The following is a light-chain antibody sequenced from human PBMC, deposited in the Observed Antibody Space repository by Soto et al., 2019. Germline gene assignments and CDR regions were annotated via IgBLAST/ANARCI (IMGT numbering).Light chain of an antibody. CDR3: SSHSGLGALV. V-gene: IGLV2-14*01. CDR1: SSDIGGYKY. CDR2: EVS. Sequence: QSALTQPASVSGSPGQSITISCTGTSSDIGGYKYVSWYQQHPGKAPKLIIFEVSNRPSGVSDRFSGSNSGNTVSLTISGLQADAEADQCCSSHSGLGALVFGRQTK. J-gene: IGLJ3*02.